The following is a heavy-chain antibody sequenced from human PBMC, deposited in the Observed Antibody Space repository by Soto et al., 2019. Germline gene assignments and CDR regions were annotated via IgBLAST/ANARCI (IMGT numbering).Heavy chain of an antibody. D-gene: IGHD3-22*01. CDR3: ASAPDYYDSSGYYFGDY. J-gene: IGHJ4*02. CDR2: LIPIFGTA. CDR1: GGTFSSYA. V-gene: IGHV1-69*01. Sequence: QVQLVQSGAEVKKPGSSVKVSCKASGGTFSSYAISWVRQAPGQGLEWMGGLIPIFGTANYAQKFQGRVTITADESTSTAYMELGSLRSEDTAVYYCASAPDYYDSSGYYFGDYWGQGTLVTVSS.